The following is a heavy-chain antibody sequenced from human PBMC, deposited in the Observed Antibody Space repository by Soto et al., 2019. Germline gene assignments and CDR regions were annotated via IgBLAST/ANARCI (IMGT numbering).Heavy chain of an antibody. J-gene: IGHJ4*02. CDR3: ARTVGAAYYFAF. V-gene: IGHV4-4*07. Sequence: QVQLQESGPGLVKPSETLSLTCNVSGDSMTKYYWSWIRQPAGKGLEWIGRVYMSGSTNYNPSLKSRVTISIDTSNKYFSLDLKSVTAADTAVYYCARTVGAAYYFAFWGQGALVTVSS. CDR2: VYMSGST. D-gene: IGHD1-26*01. CDR1: GDSMTKYY.